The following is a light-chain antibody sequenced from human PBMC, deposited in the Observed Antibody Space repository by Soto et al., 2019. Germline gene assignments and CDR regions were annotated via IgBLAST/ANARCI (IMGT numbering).Light chain of an antibody. V-gene: IGLV2-8*01. CDR1: SSDVGGYNY. J-gene: IGLJ1*01. CDR2: EVS. CDR3: SSYAGSNNYV. Sequence: QSVLAQPPSASGSPGQSVTISCTGTSSDVGGYNYVSWCQQHPGKAPKLMIYEVSKRPSGVPDRFSGSKSGNTASLTVSGLQAEDEADYYCSSYAGSNNYVFGTGTKVTDL.